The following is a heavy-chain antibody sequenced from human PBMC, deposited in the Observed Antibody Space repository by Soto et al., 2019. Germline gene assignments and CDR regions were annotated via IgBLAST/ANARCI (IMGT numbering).Heavy chain of an antibody. Sequence: GGSLILSCAASGFTFSDSSMEWVRQASGKGLEWVGRIKSKANNYATTYGASVKGRFILSRDNSKNTLYLQMNSLRAEDTAVYYCAKDRYYYDSSGYSAPSYWGQGTLVTVSS. V-gene: IGHV3-73*01. CDR1: GFTFSDSS. J-gene: IGHJ4*02. CDR2: IKSKANNYAT. D-gene: IGHD3-22*01. CDR3: AKDRYYYDSSGYSAPSY.